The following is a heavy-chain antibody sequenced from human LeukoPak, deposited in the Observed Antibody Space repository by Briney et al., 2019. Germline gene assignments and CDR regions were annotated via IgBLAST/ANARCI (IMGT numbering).Heavy chain of an antibody. V-gene: IGHV4-4*07. J-gene: IGHJ4*02. D-gene: IGHD3-16*02. CDR1: GGSISNYF. Sequence: SETLSLTCTVSGGSISNYFWNWIRQPAGKALEWIGRINSSGSTNYNPSLKSRVTMSVDTSKNQLSLKLNSVTAADTAVYYCARCDYVWGNYRYRPILYFDFWGQGTLVTVS. CDR3: ARCDYVWGNYRYRPILYFDF. CDR2: INSSGST.